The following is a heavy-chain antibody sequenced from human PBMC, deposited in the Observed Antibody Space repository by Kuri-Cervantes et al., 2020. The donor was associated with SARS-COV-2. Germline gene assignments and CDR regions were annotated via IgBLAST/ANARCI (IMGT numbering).Heavy chain of an antibody. CDR2: IYYSGST. CDR1: GGSISSGDYY. V-gene: IGHV4-30-4*08. D-gene: IGHD2-2*01. Sequence: SCTVSGGSISSGDYYWSWIRQPPGKGLEWIGYIYYSGSTYYNPSLKSRVTISVDTSKNQLSLKLSSVTAADTAVYYCARDQVDVVVPAAMGPHWFDPWGQGTLVTVSS. CDR3: ARDQVDVVVPAAMGPHWFDP. J-gene: IGHJ5*02.